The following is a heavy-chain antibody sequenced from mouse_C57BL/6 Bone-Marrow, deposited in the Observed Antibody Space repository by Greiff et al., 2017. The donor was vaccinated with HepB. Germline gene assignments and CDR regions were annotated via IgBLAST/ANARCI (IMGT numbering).Heavy chain of an antibody. CDR2: ISSGGSYT. D-gene: IGHD2-3*01. CDR1: GFTFSSYG. V-gene: IGHV5-6*01. CDR3: ARQGWLLWYFDV. J-gene: IGHJ1*03. Sequence: EVKLMESGGDLVKPGGSLKLSCAASGFTFSSYGMSWVRQTPDKRLEWVATISSGGSYTYYPDSVKGRFTISRDNAKNTLYLQMSSLKSEDTAMYYCARQGWLLWYFDVWGTGTTVTVSS.